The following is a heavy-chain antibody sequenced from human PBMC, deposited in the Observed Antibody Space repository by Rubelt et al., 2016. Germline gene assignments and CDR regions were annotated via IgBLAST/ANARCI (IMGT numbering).Heavy chain of an antibody. CDR1: GYTFTSYG. CDR2: ISAYNGNT. V-gene: IGHV1-18*01. CDR3: AREEGLTIFGHYGMDV. J-gene: IGHJ6*02. Sequence: QVQLVQSGAEVKKPGASVKVSCKASGYTFTSYGISWVRQAPGQGLEWMGWISAYNGNTNYAQKRQGRVTMTTDTCTSTAYMELRSLRSEDTAVYYCAREEGLTIFGHYGMDVWGQGTTVTVSS. D-gene: IGHD3-3*01.